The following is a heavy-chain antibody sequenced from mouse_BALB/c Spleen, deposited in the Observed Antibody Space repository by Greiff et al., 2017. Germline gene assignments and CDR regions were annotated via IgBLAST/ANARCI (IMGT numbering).Heavy chain of an antibody. CDR3: ARAPLSWRWFAY. CDR1: GFTFSDYY. J-gene: IGHJ3*01. Sequence: EVQLVESGGGLVKPGGSLKLSCAASGFTFSDYYMYWVRQTPEKRLEWVATISDGGSYTYYPDSVKGRFTISRDNAKNNLYLQMSSLKSEDTAMYYCARAPLSWRWFAYWGQGTLVTVSA. CDR2: ISDGGSYT. D-gene: IGHD1-1*01. V-gene: IGHV5-4*02.